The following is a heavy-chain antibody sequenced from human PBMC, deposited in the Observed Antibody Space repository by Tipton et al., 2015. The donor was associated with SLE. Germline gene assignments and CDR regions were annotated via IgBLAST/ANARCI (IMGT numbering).Heavy chain of an antibody. J-gene: IGHJ4*02. V-gene: IGHV3-48*03. CDR1: GFTFGSYE. CDR2: ISSSGNTR. CDR3: ARGPRQSYFDY. Sequence: SLRLSCAASGFTFGSYEMSWVRQAPGKGLEWVSYISSSGNTRYYADSVKGRFTISRDNAENSLYLHMNSLRGEDTAIYYCARGPRQSYFDYWGQGTLVTVSS.